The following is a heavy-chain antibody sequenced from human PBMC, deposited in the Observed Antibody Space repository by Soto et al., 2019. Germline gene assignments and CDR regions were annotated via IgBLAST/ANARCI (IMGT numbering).Heavy chain of an antibody. J-gene: IGHJ6*02. V-gene: IGHV1-46*01. CDR2: INPSGAST. CDR3: AREYYFGSGRPTDYYYYGLDV. Sequence: ASVKVSCKASGYTFTSYNMHWVRQAPGQGLEWMGIINPSGASTSYTQKLQGRVTMTRDTSTSTVYMELSSLRSEDTAVCYCAREYYFGSGRPTDYYYYGLDVWGQGTTVTVSS. D-gene: IGHD3-10*01. CDR1: GYTFTSYN.